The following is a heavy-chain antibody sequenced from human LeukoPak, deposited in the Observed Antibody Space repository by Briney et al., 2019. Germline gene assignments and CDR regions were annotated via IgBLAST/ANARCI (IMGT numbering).Heavy chain of an antibody. D-gene: IGHD2-15*01. CDR2: ISGSGSST. V-gene: IGHV3-23*01. CDR1: GFTFSTYA. Sequence: PGESLRLSCAASGFTFSTYAMSWVRQAPGKGLEWVSPISGSGSSTYYADSVQGRFTISRDNSKNTLYLQMNSLRAEDTAVYYCASPRRGYCSGGSCYVFDYWGQGTLVTVSS. J-gene: IGHJ4*02. CDR3: ASPRRGYCSGGSCYVFDY.